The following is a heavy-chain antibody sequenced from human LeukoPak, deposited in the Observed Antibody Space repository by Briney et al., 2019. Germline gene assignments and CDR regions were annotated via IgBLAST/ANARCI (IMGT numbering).Heavy chain of an antibody. D-gene: IGHD6-19*01. V-gene: IGHV4-34*01. CDR2: INHSGST. CDR3: ARQIRSSGWYPDY. J-gene: IGHJ4*02. Sequence: SETLSLTCAVYGGSFSGYYWSWIRQPPGKGVEWIGEINHSGSTNYNPSLKSRVTISVDTSKNQFSLKLSSVAAADTAVYYCARQIRSSGWYPDYWGQGTLVTVSS. CDR1: GGSFSGYY.